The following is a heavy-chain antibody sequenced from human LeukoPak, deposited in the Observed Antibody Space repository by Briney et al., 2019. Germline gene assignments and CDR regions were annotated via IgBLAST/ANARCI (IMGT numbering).Heavy chain of an antibody. CDR2: INHNGEMI. J-gene: IGHJ6*02. D-gene: IGHD5-18*01. V-gene: IGHV3-48*01. CDR1: GFTFSNYV. CDR3: ARDPTNHVQLWLPYYYYYGMDV. Sequence: GGSLRLSCAASGFTFSNYVMSWVRQAPGKGLEWVSYINHNGEMIFYPDFVKGRFTISRDNSKNTLYLQMNSLRAEDTAVYYCARDPTNHVQLWLPYYYYYGMDVWGQGTTVTVSS.